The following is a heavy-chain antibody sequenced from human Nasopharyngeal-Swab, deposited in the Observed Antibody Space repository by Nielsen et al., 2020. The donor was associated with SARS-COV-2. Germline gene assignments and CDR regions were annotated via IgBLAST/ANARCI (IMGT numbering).Heavy chain of an antibody. CDR1: GGSISPYY. CDR2: ISYSGNT. CDR3: ARHAPPVYYYYMDV. J-gene: IGHJ6*03. V-gene: IGHV4-59*08. Sequence: SETLSLTCTVSGGSISPYYWSWIRRPPGKGLDWIGYISYSGNTNYNPSLKSRVTISVDTSKKQFSLRLSSLTAADTAVYYCARHAPPVYYYYMDVWGKGTTVTVSS.